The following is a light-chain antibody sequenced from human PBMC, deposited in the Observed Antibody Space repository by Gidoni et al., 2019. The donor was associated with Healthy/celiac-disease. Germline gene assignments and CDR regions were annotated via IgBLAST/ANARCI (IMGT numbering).Light chain of an antibody. CDR3: LLSYTTTSYV. V-gene: IGLV7-46*01. J-gene: IGLJ1*01. CDR2: VTS. Sequence: QAVVTQEPSLPDSQGGTVPPTCGPSTGGVTSCPYPYWFQQKPGPAPRTLIYVTSKKHSWTPARFSGSLLGDKAALTLSGAQPEDEAEYFCLLSYTTTSYVFGTGTKVTVL. CDR1: TGGVTSCPY.